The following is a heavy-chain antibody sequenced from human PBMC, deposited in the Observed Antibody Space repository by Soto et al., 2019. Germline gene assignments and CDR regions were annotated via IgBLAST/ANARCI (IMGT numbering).Heavy chain of an antibody. J-gene: IGHJ5*02. CDR3: ARLFSGSSPAAGFDP. CDR2: IIPIFGTA. V-gene: IGHV1-69*06. CDR1: GGTVSSYA. D-gene: IGHD6-13*01. Sequence: QVQLVQSGAEVKKPGSSVKVSCKASGGTVSSYAISWVRQAPGQGLEWMGGIIPIFGTAKYAQKIQGRVTITSDKSTSTAYMELSSLRSEDTAVYYCARLFSGSSPAAGFDPWGQGTLVTVSS.